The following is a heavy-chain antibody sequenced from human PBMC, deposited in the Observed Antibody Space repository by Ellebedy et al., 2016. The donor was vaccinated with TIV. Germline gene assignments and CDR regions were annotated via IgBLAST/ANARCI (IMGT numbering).Heavy chain of an antibody. CDR3: ARGKGISSSWYGTWFDP. Sequence: MPSETLSLTCAVYGGSFSGYYWSWIRQPPGKGLEWIGEINHSGSTNYNPSLKSRVTVSVDTSKTQFSLKLSSVTAADTAVYYCARGKGISSSWYGTWFDPWGQGTLVTVSS. J-gene: IGHJ5*02. V-gene: IGHV4-34*01. CDR2: INHSGST. D-gene: IGHD6-13*01. CDR1: GGSFSGYY.